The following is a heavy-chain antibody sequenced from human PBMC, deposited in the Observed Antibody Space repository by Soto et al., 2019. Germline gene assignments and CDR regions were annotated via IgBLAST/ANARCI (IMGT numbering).Heavy chain of an antibody. CDR3: ASENDYYESSGYYYSYYGMDV. J-gene: IGHJ6*02. CDR1: GGSISSSNW. D-gene: IGHD3-22*01. CDR2: IYPSGST. V-gene: IGHV4-4*02. Sequence: QVQLQESGPGLVKPSGTLSLTCAVSGGSISSSNWWSWVRQPPGKGLEWIGEIYPSGSTNYNPSLKSQVTTAVVKSKQLCSLKLSSVAAADTDVYYWASENDYYESSGYYYSYYGMDVWGQGTTVSVSS.